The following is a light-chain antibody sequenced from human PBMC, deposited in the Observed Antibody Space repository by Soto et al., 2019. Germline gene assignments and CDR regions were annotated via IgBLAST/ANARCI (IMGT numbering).Light chain of an antibody. CDR3: QVWDSSGDPPYV. CDR2: DDS. CDR1: NIGSKS. Sequence: SYELTQPPSVSVAPGQTARITCGGNNIGSKSVHWYQQKPGQAPVLVVYDDSDRPSGIPARFSGSNSGNTATLTISRVEAGDEADYYCQVWDSSGDPPYVFGIGTKLTVL. V-gene: IGLV3-21*02. J-gene: IGLJ1*01.